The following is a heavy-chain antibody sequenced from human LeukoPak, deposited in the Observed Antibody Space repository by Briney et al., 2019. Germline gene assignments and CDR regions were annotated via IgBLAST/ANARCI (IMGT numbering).Heavy chain of an antibody. CDR3: TTTLYCSSSSCYRYFQH. V-gene: IGHV3-15*01. D-gene: IGHD2-2*01. CDR1: GLTFSNAW. J-gene: IGHJ1*01. CDR2: IKSKTDGGTT. Sequence: PGGSLRLSCAASGLTFSNAWMSWVRQAPGKGLEWVGRIKSKTDGGTTDYAAPVKGRSTISRDDSKNTLYLQMNSPKTEDTAVYYCTTTLYCSSSSCYRYFQHWGQGTLVTVSS.